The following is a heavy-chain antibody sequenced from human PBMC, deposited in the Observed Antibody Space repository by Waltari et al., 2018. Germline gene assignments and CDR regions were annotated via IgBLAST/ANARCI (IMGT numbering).Heavy chain of an antibody. D-gene: IGHD4-17*01. J-gene: IGHJ4*02. CDR3: ASRPSTVRLN. Sequence: QVQLVESGGGVVQPGRSLRLSCAAPGFTFRSYALHWVRQAPGKGLEWVAVISYDGSNKYYADSVKGRFTISRDNSKNTLYLQMNSLRAEDTAVYYCASRPSTVRLNWGQGTLVTVSS. CDR1: GFTFRSYA. CDR2: ISYDGSNK. V-gene: IGHV3-30-3*01.